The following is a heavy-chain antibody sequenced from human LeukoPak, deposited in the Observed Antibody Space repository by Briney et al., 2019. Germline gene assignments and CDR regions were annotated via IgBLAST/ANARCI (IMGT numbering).Heavy chain of an antibody. D-gene: IGHD3-22*01. CDR1: GGSISSGGYS. Sequence: PSQTLSLTCAVSGGSISSGGYSWSWIRQPPGKGLEWIGYIYHSGSTYYNPSLKSRVTISVDRSKNQFSLKLSSVTAADTAVYYCARDSNYYDSSGYKVDALDIWGQGTMVTVSS. CDR2: IYHSGST. J-gene: IGHJ3*02. V-gene: IGHV4-30-2*01. CDR3: ARDSNYYDSSGYKVDALDI.